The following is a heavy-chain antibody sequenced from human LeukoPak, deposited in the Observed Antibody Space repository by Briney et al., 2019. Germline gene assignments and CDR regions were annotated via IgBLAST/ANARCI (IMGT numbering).Heavy chain of an antibody. D-gene: IGHD4-17*01. CDR2: ISAYNANT. V-gene: IGHV1-18*01. J-gene: IGHJ5*02. CDR1: GYTFTSYG. CDR3: ARVNFNGDSHWFSP. Sequence: ASVKVSCKTSGYTFTSYGSTWVRQAPGQGLEWMGWISAYNANTNYARKFQGRVTMTTDTSTNTASMELRSLRYDDTAVYYCARVNFNGDSHWFSPWGQGTLVTVSS.